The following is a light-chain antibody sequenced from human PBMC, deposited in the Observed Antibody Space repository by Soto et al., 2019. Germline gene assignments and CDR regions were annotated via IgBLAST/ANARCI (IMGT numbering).Light chain of an antibody. Sequence: IQMTQSPSSLYASVGDRVTITCRASQSISSYLNWYQQRPGKAPNLLIFAASSLQSGVPSRFSGSGSGTDFTLTISSLQPEDFATYFCQQSFNSPPLTFGGGTKV. CDR1: QSISSY. V-gene: IGKV1-39*01. J-gene: IGKJ4*01. CDR3: QQSFNSPPLT. CDR2: AAS.